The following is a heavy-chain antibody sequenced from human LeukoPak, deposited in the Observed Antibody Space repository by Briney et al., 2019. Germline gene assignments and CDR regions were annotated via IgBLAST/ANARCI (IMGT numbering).Heavy chain of an antibody. V-gene: IGHV3-23*01. D-gene: IGHD6-13*01. Sequence: GGSLRLSCAASGFTFSSFTMSWVRQAPEKGLEWLSVYNGGNDGTYYADSVKGRFTISRDNSKNTLYLQLNSLRAEDTAVYYCAKDGERSSSALFGYWGQGTLVTVSS. CDR2: YNGGNDGT. CDR3: AKDGERSSSALFGY. J-gene: IGHJ4*02. CDR1: GFTFSSFT.